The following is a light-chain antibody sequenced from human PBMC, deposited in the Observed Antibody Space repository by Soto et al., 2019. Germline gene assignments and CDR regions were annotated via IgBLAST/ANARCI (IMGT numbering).Light chain of an antibody. V-gene: IGKV3-20*01. CDR3: QQYGSSPRT. J-gene: IGKJ1*01. Sequence: EIVLTQSPGTLSLSPGXRXTLSXXASQSVSXSYLAWYQQKPGQAPRLLIYGASSRATGIPDRFSGSGSGTDFTLTISRLEPEDFAVYYCQQYGSSPRTFGQGTKVEIK. CDR1: QSVSXSY. CDR2: GAS.